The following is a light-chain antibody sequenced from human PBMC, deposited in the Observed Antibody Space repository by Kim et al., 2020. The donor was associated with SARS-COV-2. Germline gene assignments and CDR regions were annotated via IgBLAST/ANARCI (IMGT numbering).Light chain of an antibody. V-gene: IGKV3-20*01. Sequence: SPGQRATHSCRASQSVSHNYLAWYQQKPGQAPRLLIDGASNRATGIPDRFSGSGSGTDFTLTISGLESEDFAVYYCQQYVTSPRAFGQGTKVDIK. CDR3: QQYVTSPRA. CDR1: QSVSHNY. J-gene: IGKJ1*01. CDR2: GAS.